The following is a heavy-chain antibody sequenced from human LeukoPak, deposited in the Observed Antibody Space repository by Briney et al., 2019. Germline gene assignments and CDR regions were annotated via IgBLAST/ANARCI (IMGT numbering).Heavy chain of an antibody. Sequence: AGSLRLSCTASGFTFSSYAMHWVRQAPGKGLEWVAVISYDGSNKYYADSVKGRFTISRDNSKNTLYLQMNSLRAEDAAVYYCAKDWDPGYYDSSGSYPDYWGQGTLVTVSS. CDR3: AKDWDPGYYDSSGSYPDY. D-gene: IGHD3-22*01. J-gene: IGHJ4*02. V-gene: IGHV3-30*04. CDR2: ISYDGSNK. CDR1: GFTFSSYA.